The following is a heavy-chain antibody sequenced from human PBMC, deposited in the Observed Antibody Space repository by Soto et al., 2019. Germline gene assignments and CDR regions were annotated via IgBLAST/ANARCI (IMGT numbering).Heavy chain of an antibody. D-gene: IGHD3-22*01. CDR1: GGTFSSYA. J-gene: IGHJ4*02. CDR3: ARGAIVVVAVQGYYFDY. Sequence: QVQLVQSGAEVKKPGSSVKVSCKASGGTFSSYAISWVRQAPGQGLEWMGGLIPIVGTANYAQKFQGRVTISADESTSTAYVELSSLRSEDTAVYYCARGAIVVVAVQGYYFDYWGQGTLVTVFS. V-gene: IGHV1-69*19. CDR2: LIPIVGTA.